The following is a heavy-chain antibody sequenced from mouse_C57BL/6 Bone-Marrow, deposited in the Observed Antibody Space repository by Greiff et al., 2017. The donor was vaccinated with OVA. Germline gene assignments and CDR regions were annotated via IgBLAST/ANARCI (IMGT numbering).Heavy chain of an antibody. V-gene: IGHV12-3*01. CDR3: AGDVYFDY. J-gene: IGHJ2*01. Sequence: VQLQESGPGLVKPSQSLFLTCSITGFPITSCYYWIWIRQPPGNPLEWMGYITHSGETFYNPSLQSPTSITRETSKNQFFLQLNAVTAEDTAMYYCAGDVYFDYWGQGTTLTVSS. CDR1: GFPITSCYY. CDR2: ITHSGET.